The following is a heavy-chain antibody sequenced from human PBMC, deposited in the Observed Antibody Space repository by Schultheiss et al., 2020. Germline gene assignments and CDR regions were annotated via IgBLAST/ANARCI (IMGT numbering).Heavy chain of an antibody. V-gene: IGHV3-23*01. CDR3: AGAVSTWLRSYYFDN. D-gene: IGHD4-11*01. J-gene: IGHJ4*02. CDR2: ISGSGDST. Sequence: GESLKISCAASGFTFSSYAMTWVRQAPGRGLEWVSAISGSGDSTYYADSVRGRFTISRDNSKSTLYLQMNSLRAEDTAVYYCAGAVSTWLRSYYFDNWGQGTLVTVSS. CDR1: GFTFSSYA.